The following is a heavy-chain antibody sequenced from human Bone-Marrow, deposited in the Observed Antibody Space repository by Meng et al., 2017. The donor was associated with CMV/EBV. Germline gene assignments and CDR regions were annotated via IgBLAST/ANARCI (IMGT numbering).Heavy chain of an antibody. D-gene: IGHD2-2*01. CDR3: ARGAGLGYCSSTSCSLPYYYYGMDV. J-gene: IGHJ6*02. CDR1: GYTFTDYY. V-gene: IGHV1-2*02. Sequence: ASVKVSCKASGYTFTDYYMHWVRQAPGQGLEWMGWINPNSGGTNYAQKFQGRVTITRNTSISTAYMELSSLRSEDTAVYYCARGAGLGYCSSTSCSLPYYYYGMDVWGQGTTVTVSS. CDR2: INPNSGGT.